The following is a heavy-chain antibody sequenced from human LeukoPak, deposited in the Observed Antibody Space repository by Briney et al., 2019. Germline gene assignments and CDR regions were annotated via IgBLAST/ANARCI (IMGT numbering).Heavy chain of an antibody. CDR1: GFTFSSYS. CDR3: ARDRGWLRFEFDY. V-gene: IGHV3-48*02. J-gene: IGHJ4*02. Sequence: GGSLRLSCAASGFTFSSYSMSWVRQAPGRGLEWVSYISSSSSTIYYADSVKGRFTISRDNAKNSLYLQVNSLRDEDAAVYHCARDRGWLRFEFDYWGQGTLATVSS. CDR2: ISSSSSTI. D-gene: IGHD5-12*01.